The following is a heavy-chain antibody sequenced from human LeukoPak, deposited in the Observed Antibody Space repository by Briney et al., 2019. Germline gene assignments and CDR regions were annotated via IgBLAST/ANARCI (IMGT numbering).Heavy chain of an antibody. D-gene: IGHD3-22*01. CDR1: GFPFSSYS. CDR2: ISSSSSYI. V-gene: IGHV3-21*01. J-gene: IGHJ3*02. CDR3: ARDSKYYYDSSGGDAFDI. Sequence: PGGSLRLSCAASGFPFSSYSMNWVRQAPGKGLEWVSSISSSSSYIYYADSVKGRFTISRDNAKNSLYLQMNSLRAEDTAVYYCARDSKYYYDSSGGDAFDIWGQGTMVTVSS.